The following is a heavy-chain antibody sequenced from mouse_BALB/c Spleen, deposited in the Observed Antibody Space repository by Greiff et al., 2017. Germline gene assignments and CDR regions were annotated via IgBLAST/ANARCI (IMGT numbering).Heavy chain of an antibody. CDR2: IWAGGST. J-gene: IGHJ3*01. D-gene: IGHD2-14*01. Sequence: VQLQQSGPGLVAPSQSLSITCTVSGFSLTSYGVHWVRQPPGKGLEWLVVIWAGGSTNYNSALMSRLSISKDNSKSQVFLKMNSLQTDDTAMYYCARDRDRQFAYWGQGTLVTVSA. CDR1: GFSLTSYG. V-gene: IGHV2-9*02. CDR3: ARDRDRQFAY.